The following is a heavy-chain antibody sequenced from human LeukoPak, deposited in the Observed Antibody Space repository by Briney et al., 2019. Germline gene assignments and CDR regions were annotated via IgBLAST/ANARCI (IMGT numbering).Heavy chain of an antibody. CDR3: ATIGDRRSGELYRIDY. CDR1: GFTFSDYS. CDR2: ISSSSTYI. V-gene: IGHV3-21*01. J-gene: IGHJ4*02. D-gene: IGHD1-26*01. Sequence: PGGSLRLSCAASGFTFSDYSMNWVRQAPGKGLEWVSSISSSSTYIYYADSVKGRFTISRDHAKNTLYLQMNSLRAEDAAVYYCATIGDRRSGELYRIDYWGQGTLVTVSS.